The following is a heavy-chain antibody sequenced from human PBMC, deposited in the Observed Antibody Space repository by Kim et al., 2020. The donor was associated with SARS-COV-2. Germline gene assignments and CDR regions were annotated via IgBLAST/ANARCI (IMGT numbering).Heavy chain of an antibody. CDR3: ARDPKAAAGTDY. D-gene: IGHD6-13*01. J-gene: IGHJ4*02. V-gene: IGHV3-7*03. Sequence: GGSLRLSCAVSGLTLSRYWMSWVRQAPGKGLEWVANIKPDGTEKFYTDSVKGRFTISRDNAKNSLYLQMDSLRADDTAVYYCARDPKAAAGTDYWGQGTLVTVSS. CDR2: IKPDGTEK. CDR1: GLTLSRYW.